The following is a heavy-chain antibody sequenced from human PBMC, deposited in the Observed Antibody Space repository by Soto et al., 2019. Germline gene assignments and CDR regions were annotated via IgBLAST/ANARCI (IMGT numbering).Heavy chain of an antibody. V-gene: IGHV3-30-3*01. D-gene: IGHD3-3*01. J-gene: IGHJ4*02. CDR3: ARDSVWSGYYPQYYFDY. Sequence: GGSLRLSCAASGFTFSSYAMHWVRQAPGKGLEWVAVISYDGSNKYYAGSVKGRFTISRDNSKNTLYLQMNSLRAEDTAVYYCARDSVWSGYYPQYYFDYWGQGTLVTVSS. CDR2: ISYDGSNK. CDR1: GFTFSSYA.